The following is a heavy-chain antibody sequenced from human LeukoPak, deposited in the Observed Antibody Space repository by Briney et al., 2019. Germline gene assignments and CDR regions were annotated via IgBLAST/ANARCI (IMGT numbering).Heavy chain of an antibody. CDR3: ARERYSSSWYIDY. Sequence: SETLSLTCTVSGGSISSYYWSWIRQPPGEGLEWIGYIFYSGGTNYNPSLKSRVTISVDTSKNQFSLKLSSVTAADTAVYYCARERYSSSWYIDYWGQGTLVTVSS. J-gene: IGHJ4*02. CDR1: GGSISSYY. V-gene: IGHV4-59*01. D-gene: IGHD6-13*01. CDR2: IFYSGGT.